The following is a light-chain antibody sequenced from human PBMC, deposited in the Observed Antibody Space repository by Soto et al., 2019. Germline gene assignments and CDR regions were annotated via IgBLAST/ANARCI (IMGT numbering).Light chain of an antibody. CDR1: TSNIESHS. CDR3: ATWVESRKGV. Sequence: QSALTQPPSASGTPGQRIIISCSGSTSNIESHSVNWFQQVPGTAPRLLIITNKQRPSGVPDRFSGSKSGASASLAISGPQSEDEATYYCATWVESRKGVFGTGTKVTVL. CDR2: TNK. V-gene: IGLV1-44*01. J-gene: IGLJ1*01.